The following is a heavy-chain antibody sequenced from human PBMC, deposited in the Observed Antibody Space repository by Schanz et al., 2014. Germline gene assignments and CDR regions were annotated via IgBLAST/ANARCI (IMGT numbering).Heavy chain of an antibody. CDR1: GFPFSDYF. D-gene: IGHD3-3*01. CDR3: VRDSFFAFDY. Sequence: VQLVESGGGLVKPGGSLRLSCTASGFPFSDYFMAWIRQPPGKGLEWVSYVSRSTPDIYYADSVKGRFTMSRDNAKNSVCLQMNSLRAEDTAVYYCVRDSFFAFDYWGQGTLVTVSS. J-gene: IGHJ4*02. CDR2: VSRSTPDI. V-gene: IGHV3-11*06.